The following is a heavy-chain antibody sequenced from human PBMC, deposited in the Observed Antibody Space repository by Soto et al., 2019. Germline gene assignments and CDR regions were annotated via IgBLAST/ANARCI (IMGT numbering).Heavy chain of an antibody. D-gene: IGHD3-16*02. J-gene: IGHJ4*02. CDR3: ARAGSYRFDY. CDR1: GFTFSSYG. Sequence: GGSLRLSCAASGFTFSSYGMHWVRQAPGKGLEWVAVIWYDGSNKYYADSVKGRFTISRDNAKNTLYLQMNSLIADDTAVYYCARAGSYRFDYWGQGTLVTVSS. V-gene: IGHV3-33*01. CDR2: IWYDGSNK.